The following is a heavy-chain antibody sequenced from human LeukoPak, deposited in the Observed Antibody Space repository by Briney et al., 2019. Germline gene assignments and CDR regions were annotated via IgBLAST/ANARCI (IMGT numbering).Heavy chain of an antibody. D-gene: IGHD5-12*01. J-gene: IGHJ4*02. CDR3: ARADSGYDCLDY. Sequence: SETLSFTCTVAGGSISSYYWSWIRKPAGKRLELIGYIYYSGSTNYNPSFKSRVTISVDTSKNQFSLKLSSVTAADTAVYYCARADSGYDCLDYWGQGTLVTVSS. CDR2: IYYSGST. CDR1: GGSISSYY. V-gene: IGHV4-59*01.